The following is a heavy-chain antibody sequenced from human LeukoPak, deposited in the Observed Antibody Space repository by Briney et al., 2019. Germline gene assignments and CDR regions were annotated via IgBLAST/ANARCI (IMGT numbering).Heavy chain of an antibody. J-gene: IGHJ4*02. CDR2: IYYSGST. D-gene: IGHD6-19*01. Sequence: SETLSLTCTVSGGSISSSSYYWGWIRQPPGKGLEWIGSIYYSGSTYYNPSLKSRVTISVDTSKNQFSLKLSSVTAADTAVYYCARHGSGWYADFDYWGQGTLVTVSS. CDR1: GGSISSSSYY. V-gene: IGHV4-39*01. CDR3: ARHGSGWYADFDY.